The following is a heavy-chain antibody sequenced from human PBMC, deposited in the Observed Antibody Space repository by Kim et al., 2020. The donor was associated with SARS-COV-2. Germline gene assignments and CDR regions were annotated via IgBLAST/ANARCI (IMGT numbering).Heavy chain of an antibody. J-gene: IGHJ5*02. V-gene: IGHV1-2*06. CDR3: ARGTSDYGNWLDP. CDR2: LNPKSGDT. D-gene: IGHD3-16*01. CDR1: GYTFIDYY. Sequence: ASVKVSCKASGYTFIDYYLQWVRQAPGQGLEWVGRLNPKSGDTDYAQKFQGRVAMARDTSSSTVYMELSRLTSNDTAVYYCARGTSDYGNWLDPWGQGTLVTVSS.